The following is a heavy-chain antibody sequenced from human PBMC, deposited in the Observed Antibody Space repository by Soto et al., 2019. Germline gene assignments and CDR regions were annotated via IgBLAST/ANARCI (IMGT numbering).Heavy chain of an antibody. D-gene: IGHD6-19*01. CDR1: GFTFSGSA. Sequence: GGSLRLSCAASGFTFSGSAMHWVRQASGKGLEWVGRIRSKANSYATAYAASVKGRFTISRDDSKNTAYLQMNSLKTEDTAVYYCTRFDSSGWDYFDYWGQGTLVTVSS. J-gene: IGHJ4*02. CDR2: IRSKANSYAT. CDR3: TRFDSSGWDYFDY. V-gene: IGHV3-73*01.